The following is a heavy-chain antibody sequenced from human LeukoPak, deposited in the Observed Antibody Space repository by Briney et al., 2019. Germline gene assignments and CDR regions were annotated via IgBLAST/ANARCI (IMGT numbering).Heavy chain of an antibody. CDR1: GYTFTGYY. J-gene: IGHJ5*02. D-gene: IGHD1-7*01. CDR2: INPNSGGT. V-gene: IGHV1-2*02. Sequence: ASVKVSCKASGYTFTGYYMHWVRQAPGQGVEWMGWINPNSGGTNYAQKFQGRVTMTRDTSISTAYMELSRLRSDDTAVYYCARDIEAGTTDWFDPWGQGTLVTVSS. CDR3: ARDIEAGTTDWFDP.